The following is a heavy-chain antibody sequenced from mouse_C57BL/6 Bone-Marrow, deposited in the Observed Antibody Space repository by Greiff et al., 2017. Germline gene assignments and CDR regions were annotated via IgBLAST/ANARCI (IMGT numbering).Heavy chain of an antibody. CDR1: GYSITSGYY. Sequence: EVKLQESGPGLVKPSQSLSLTCSVTGYSITSGYYWNWIRQFPGNKLEWMGYISYDGSNNYNPSLKNRISITRDTSKNQFFLKLNSVTTEDTATYYCARYDGYPHFDYWGQGTTLTVSS. D-gene: IGHD2-3*01. V-gene: IGHV3-6*01. CDR3: ARYDGYPHFDY. CDR2: ISYDGSN. J-gene: IGHJ2*01.